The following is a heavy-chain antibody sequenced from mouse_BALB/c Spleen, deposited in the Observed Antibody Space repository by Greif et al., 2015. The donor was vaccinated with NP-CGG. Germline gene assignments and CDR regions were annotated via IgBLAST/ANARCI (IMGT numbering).Heavy chain of an antibody. V-gene: IGHV2-9*02. CDR2: IWAGGST. Sequence: VQLQQSGPGLVAPSQSLSITCTVSGFSLTSYGVHWVRQPPGKGLEWLGVIWAGGSTNYNSALMSRLSISKDNSKSXVFLKMNGLQTDDTAMYYCARECSSYAMDYWGQGTSVTVSS. D-gene: IGHD6-5*01. CDR1: GFSLTSYG. CDR3: ARECSSYAMDY. J-gene: IGHJ4*01.